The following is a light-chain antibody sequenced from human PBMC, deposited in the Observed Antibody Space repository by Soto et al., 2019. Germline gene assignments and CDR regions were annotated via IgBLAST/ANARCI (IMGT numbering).Light chain of an antibody. Sequence: QSVLTQPPSASGSPGQSVTISCTGTSSHVGVYNYVSWYQQHPGKAPKLLIYEVVKRPSGVPDRFSGSKSGNTASLTVSGLQTEDEADYYCSSYAGSRYVFGTGTKLTVL. CDR1: SSHVGVYNY. V-gene: IGLV2-8*01. J-gene: IGLJ1*01. CDR3: SSYAGSRYV. CDR2: EVV.